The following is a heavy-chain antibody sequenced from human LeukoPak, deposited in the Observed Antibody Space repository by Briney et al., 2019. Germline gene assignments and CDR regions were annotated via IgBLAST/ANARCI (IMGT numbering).Heavy chain of an antibody. CDR3: ARDRKYYYHMDV. J-gene: IGHJ6*03. V-gene: IGHV4-38-2*02. CDR1: GFTFSRFS. CDR2: IYHSGST. Sequence: GSLRLSCAASGFTFSRFSMSWVRQSPGKGLEWIGSIYHSGSTYYNPSFKSRVTMSVDTSKNQFSLKLSSLTAADTAVYYCARDRKYYYHMDVWGKGTTVTVSS.